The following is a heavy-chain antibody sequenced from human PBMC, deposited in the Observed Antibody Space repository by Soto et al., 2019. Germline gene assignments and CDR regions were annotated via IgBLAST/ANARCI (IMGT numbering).Heavy chain of an antibody. CDR2: ISSGTSYT. D-gene: IGHD3-22*01. V-gene: IGHV3-11*06. CDR1: GFTFSDSS. Sequence: QVQLVESGGGLFWPGGSLRLSCAASGFTFSDSSMNGIRQAPGNGLEWVSYISSGTSYTNYADSVKGRFTISRDNAKNSLLLHVKSLRAEDTAVYSCARQVVSRTRFDPWGQGTLVTVSS. CDR3: ARQVVSRTRFDP. J-gene: IGHJ5*02.